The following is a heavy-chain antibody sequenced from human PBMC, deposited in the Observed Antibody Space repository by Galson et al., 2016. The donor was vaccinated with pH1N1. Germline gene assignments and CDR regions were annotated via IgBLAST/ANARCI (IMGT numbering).Heavy chain of an antibody. V-gene: IGHV1-18*01. D-gene: IGHD2-15*01. Sequence: SVKVSCKSSGYTFSSYGISWVRQAPGKGLEWMGWISGYDGNTIYAENRQGRVTMTTDTSTTTAYMELRSLRSDDTAVYYCARDLGWWVAYMDVWGKGTTVTVSS. J-gene: IGHJ6*03. CDR2: ISGYDGNT. CDR3: ARDLGWWVAYMDV. CDR1: GYTFSSYG.